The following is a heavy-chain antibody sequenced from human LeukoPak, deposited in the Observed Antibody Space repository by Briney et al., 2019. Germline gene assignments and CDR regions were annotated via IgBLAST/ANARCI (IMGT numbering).Heavy chain of an antibody. V-gene: IGHV1-2*02. J-gene: IGHJ3*02. D-gene: IGHD2-2*02. CDR3: ARETGYCSSTSCYTEAFDI. CDR1: GYTFTGYY. CDR2: INPNSGGT. Sequence: ASVKVSCKASGYTFTGYYMHWVRQAPGQGLVWMGWINPNSGGTNYAQKFQGRVTMTRDTSISTAYMELSRLRSDDTAVYYCARETGYCSSTSCYTEAFDIWGQGTMVTVPS.